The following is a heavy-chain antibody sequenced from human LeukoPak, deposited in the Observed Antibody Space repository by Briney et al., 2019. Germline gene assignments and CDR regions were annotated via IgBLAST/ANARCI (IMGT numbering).Heavy chain of an antibody. J-gene: IGHJ4*02. Sequence: PGGSLRLSCAASGFTFSSYGMHWVRQAPGKGLEWVAVISYDGSNKYYADSVKGRFTISRDNSKNTLYLQMSSLRAEDTAVYYCAKAQAAAKDYWGQGTLVTVSS. CDR3: AKAQAAAKDY. CDR2: ISYDGSNK. V-gene: IGHV3-30*18. D-gene: IGHD2-15*01. CDR1: GFTFSSYG.